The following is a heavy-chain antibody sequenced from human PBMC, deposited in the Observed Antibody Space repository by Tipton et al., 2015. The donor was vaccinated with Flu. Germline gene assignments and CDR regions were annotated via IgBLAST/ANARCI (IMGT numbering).Heavy chain of an antibody. D-gene: IGHD3-3*01. CDR2: LSLNDGKT. J-gene: IGHJ4*02. CDR1: GFTFSSYA. CDR3: ARGGGYDFWSGYSYFDY. Sequence: SLRLSCAASGFTFSSYAMTWVRQAPGKGLEWVSGLSLNDGKTHYADSVKGRFTISSDNSKSTLYLQMNGLRADDTAVYYCARGGGYDFWSGYSYFDYWGQGTLVTVSS. V-gene: IGHV3-23*01.